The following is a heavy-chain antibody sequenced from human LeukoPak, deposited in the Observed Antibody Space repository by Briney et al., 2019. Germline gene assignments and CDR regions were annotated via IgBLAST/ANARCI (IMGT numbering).Heavy chain of an antibody. CDR2: INWNGGST. D-gene: IGHD3-22*01. J-gene: IGHJ4*02. V-gene: IGHV3-20*04. Sequence: GGSLRLSCAASGFTFDEYGMSWVRQAPGKGLEWVSGINWNGGSTGYADSVKGRFTISRDNAKNSLYLQMNSLRAEDTAVYYCARVSGLGSYYDSSGYPDYWGQGTLVTVSS. CDR1: GFTFDEYG. CDR3: ARVSGLGSYYDSSGYPDY.